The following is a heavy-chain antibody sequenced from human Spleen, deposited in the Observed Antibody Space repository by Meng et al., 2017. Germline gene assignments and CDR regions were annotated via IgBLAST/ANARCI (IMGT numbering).Heavy chain of an antibody. V-gene: IGHV3-23*01. CDR2: ISDNGDDT. J-gene: IGHJ3*02. CDR1: GLTFSRYA. Sequence: GGSLRLSCAASGLTFSRYAMSWVRQAPGKGLEWVSVISDNGDDTYDVVSVRGRFTISRDNSKNTLSLQMNSLRPEDTAVYYCARDLPGTDAFDIWGQGTMVTVSS. CDR3: ARDLPGTDAFDI.